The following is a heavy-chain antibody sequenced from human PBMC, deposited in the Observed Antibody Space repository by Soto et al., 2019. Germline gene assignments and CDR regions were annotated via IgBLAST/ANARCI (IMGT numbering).Heavy chain of an antibody. CDR2: IYYSGST. CDR3: ARGGLGTADAFDI. Sequence: SETLSLTCTVSGGSISSYYWSWIRQPPGKGLEWIGYIYYSGSTNYNPSHKSRVTISVDTSKNQFSLKLSSVTAADTAVYYCARGGLGTADAFDIWGQGTMVTVSS. V-gene: IGHV4-59*01. J-gene: IGHJ3*02. D-gene: IGHD7-27*01. CDR1: GGSISSYY.